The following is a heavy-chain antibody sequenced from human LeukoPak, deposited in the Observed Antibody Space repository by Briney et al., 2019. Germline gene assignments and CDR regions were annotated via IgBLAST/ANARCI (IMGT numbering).Heavy chain of an antibody. CDR2: ISYDGSNK. V-gene: IGHV3-30*01. CDR3: ARVEGYCSSTSCYEYFDY. J-gene: IGHJ4*02. D-gene: IGHD2-2*01. Sequence: GGSLRLSCAASGFTFSSYAMHWVRQAPGKGLEWVAVISYDGSNKYYADSVKGRFTISRDYSKNTLYLQMNSMRAEDTAVYYCARVEGYCSSTSCYEYFDYWGQGTLVTVSS. CDR1: GFTFSSYA.